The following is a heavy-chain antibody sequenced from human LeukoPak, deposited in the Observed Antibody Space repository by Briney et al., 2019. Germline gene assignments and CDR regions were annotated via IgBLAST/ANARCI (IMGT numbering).Heavy chain of an antibody. V-gene: IGHV2-70*11. Sequence: SGPALVKPTQTLTLTCTFSGFSLSTSGMCVSWIRQPPGKALEWLARIDWDDDKYYSTSLKTRLTISKDTSKNQVVLTMTNMDPVDTATYYCARSMIAVAGTYSDYWGQGTLVTVSS. J-gene: IGHJ4*02. CDR3: ARSMIAVAGTYSDY. D-gene: IGHD6-19*01. CDR2: IDWDDDK. CDR1: GFSLSTSGMC.